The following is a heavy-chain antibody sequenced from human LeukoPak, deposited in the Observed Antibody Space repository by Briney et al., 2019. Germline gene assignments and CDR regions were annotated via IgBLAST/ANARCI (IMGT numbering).Heavy chain of an antibody. CDR1: GFTFSSYA. J-gene: IGHJ4*02. CDR3: AKGGGFLPHGY. CDR2: ISGSGGST. Sequence: GGSLRLSCAASGFTFSSYAMSWVRQAPGKGLEWVSAISGSGGSTYYADSVKGRFTISRDNSKITLYLQMNSLRAEDTAVYYCAKGGGFLPHGYWGQGTLVTVSS. D-gene: IGHD3-16*01. V-gene: IGHV3-23*01.